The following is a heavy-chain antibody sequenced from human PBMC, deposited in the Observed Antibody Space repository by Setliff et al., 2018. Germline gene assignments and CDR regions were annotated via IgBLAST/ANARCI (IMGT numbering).Heavy chain of an antibody. CDR3: ARGSFPYDNSGFDY. CDR2: FYISGTT. CDR1: GDSISSYF. J-gene: IGHJ4*02. V-gene: IGHV4-4*07. D-gene: IGHD3-22*01. Sequence: SETLSLTCSVSGDSISSYFWTWIRQPAGKGLEWIGRFYISGTTTYNPSLNSRVIMSSDTFKNQFSLKLSSVTAADPAVYYCARGSFPYDNSGFDYWGQGTLVTVSS.